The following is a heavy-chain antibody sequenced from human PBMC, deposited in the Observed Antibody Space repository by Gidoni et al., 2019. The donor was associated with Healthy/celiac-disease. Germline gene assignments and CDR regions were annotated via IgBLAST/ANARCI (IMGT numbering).Heavy chain of an antibody. D-gene: IGHD3-22*01. CDR2: IWYDGSNK. V-gene: IGHV3-33*01. Sequence: QVQLVASGGGVVQPGRTLRLSCAASVFTFSSYGMHWVRLAPGKGLEWVAVIWYDGSNKYYADSVKGRFTISRDNSKNTLYLQMNSLRAEDTAVYYCAREGAHYYDSSGSLDYWGQGTLVTVSS. J-gene: IGHJ4*02. CDR1: VFTFSSYG. CDR3: AREGAHYYDSSGSLDY.